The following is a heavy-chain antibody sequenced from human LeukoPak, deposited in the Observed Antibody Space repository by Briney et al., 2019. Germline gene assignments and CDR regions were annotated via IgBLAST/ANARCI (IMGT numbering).Heavy chain of an antibody. J-gene: IGHJ4*02. V-gene: IGHV3-30*02. CDR3: AKDKERNWYYFDY. Sequence: GGSLRLSCAASGFTLSRYGMHWVRQAPGKGLEWVAFIGYDGSNEYYADSVKGRFTISRDNSKNTLYLQVNSLRAEDTAVYYCAKDKERNWYYFDYWGQGTLVTVSS. D-gene: IGHD1-1*01. CDR2: IGYDGSNE. CDR1: GFTLSRYG.